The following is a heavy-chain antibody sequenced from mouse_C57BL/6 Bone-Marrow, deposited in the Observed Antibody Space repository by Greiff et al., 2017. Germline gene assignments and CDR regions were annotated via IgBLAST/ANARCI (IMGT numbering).Heavy chain of an antibody. Sequence: EVKLVESVAELVRPGASVKLSCTASGFNIKNTYMHWVKQRPEQGLEWIGRIDPANGNTKYAPKFQGKATITADTSSNTAYLQLSSLTSEDSAVYYCARASLLYYDYPWFAYWGQGTLVTVSA. CDR2: IDPANGNT. V-gene: IGHV14-3*01. CDR3: ARASLLYYDYPWFAY. D-gene: IGHD2-4*01. CDR1: GFNIKNTY. J-gene: IGHJ3*01.